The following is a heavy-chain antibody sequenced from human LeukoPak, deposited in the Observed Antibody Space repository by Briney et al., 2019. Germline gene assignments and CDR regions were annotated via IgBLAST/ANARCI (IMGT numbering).Heavy chain of an antibody. CDR1: EFTFSSYS. J-gene: IGHJ4*02. V-gene: IGHV3-21*01. CDR2: ISSSSSYI. D-gene: IGHD3-16*02. Sequence: PGGSLRFSCAASEFTFSSYSMNWVRQAPGKGLEWVSSISSSSSYIYYADSVKGRFTISRDNAKNSLYLQMNSLRAEDTAVYYCARRRAIGGIDYWGQGTLVTVSS. CDR3: ARRRAIGGIDY.